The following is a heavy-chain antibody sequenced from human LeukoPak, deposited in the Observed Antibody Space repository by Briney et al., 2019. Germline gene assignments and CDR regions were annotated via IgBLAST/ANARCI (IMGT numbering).Heavy chain of an antibody. D-gene: IGHD3-10*01. CDR1: GFTFDDYA. CDR3: AKDINYYGSGSDDGIDY. CDR2: ISWNSGSI. V-gene: IGHV3-9*01. Sequence: GGSLRLSCAASGFTFDDYAMHWVRQAPGKGLEWVSGISWNSGSIGYADSVKGRFTISRDNAKNSLYLQMNSLRAEDTALYYCAKDINYYGSGSDDGIDYWGQGTLVTVSS. J-gene: IGHJ4*02.